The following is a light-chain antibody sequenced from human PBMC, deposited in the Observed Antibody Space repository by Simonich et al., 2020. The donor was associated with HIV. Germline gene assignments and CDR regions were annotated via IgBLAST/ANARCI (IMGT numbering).Light chain of an antibody. CDR1: QSLLDSDDGNTY. CDR3: MQRKEFPLT. V-gene: IGKV2-40*01. Sequence: DIVMTQTPLFLPVPPGEPASISCRSSQSLLDSDDGNTYLDWYLQKPGQSPQLLIYMISYRASGVPDRFSGSGSGTDFTLKISRVEAEDVGVYYCMQRKEFPLTFGGGTKVEIK. CDR2: MIS. J-gene: IGKJ4*01.